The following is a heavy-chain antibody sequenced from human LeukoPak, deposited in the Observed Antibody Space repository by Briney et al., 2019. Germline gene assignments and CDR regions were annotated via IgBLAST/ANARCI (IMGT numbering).Heavy chain of an antibody. V-gene: IGHV4-61*02. CDR2: IYTSGST. Sequence: PSQTLSLTCTVSGGSISSGSYYWSWIRQPAGKGLEWIGRIYTSGSTNYNPSLKSRVTISVDTSKNQFSLKLSSVTAADTAVYYCATAQPAAGILYFDYWGQGTLVTVSS. CDR1: GGSISSGSYY. J-gene: IGHJ4*02. D-gene: IGHD6-13*01. CDR3: ATAQPAAGILYFDY.